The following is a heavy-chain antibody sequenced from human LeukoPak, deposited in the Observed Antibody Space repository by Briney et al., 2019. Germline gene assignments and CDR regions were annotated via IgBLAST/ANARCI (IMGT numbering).Heavy chain of an antibody. J-gene: IGHJ3*02. CDR1: GYTFTSYG. V-gene: IGHV1-18*01. CDR3: ARDLEPPYYYDSSGSEDAFDI. Sequence: ASVKVSCKASGYTFTSYGISWVRQAPGQGLEWMGWISAYNGNTNCAQKLQGRVTMTTDTSTSTAYMELRSLRSDDTAVYYCARDLEPPYYYDSSGSEDAFDIWGQGTMVTVSS. D-gene: IGHD3-22*01. CDR2: ISAYNGNT.